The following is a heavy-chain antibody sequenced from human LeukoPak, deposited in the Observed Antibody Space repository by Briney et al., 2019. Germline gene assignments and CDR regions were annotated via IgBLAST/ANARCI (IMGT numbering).Heavy chain of an antibody. CDR2: INPSGGST. V-gene: IGHV1-46*01. J-gene: IGHJ5*02. CDR3: ARARLNSGGSGSSHNWFDP. CDR1: GYTFTSYY. Sequence: GASVKVSCKASGYTFTSYYMHWVRQAPGQGLEWMGIINPSGGSTTYAQKFQGRVTMTRDTSTSTVYMELSSLRSEDTAVYYCARARLNSGGSGSSHNWFDPWGQGTLVTVSS. D-gene: IGHD3-10*01.